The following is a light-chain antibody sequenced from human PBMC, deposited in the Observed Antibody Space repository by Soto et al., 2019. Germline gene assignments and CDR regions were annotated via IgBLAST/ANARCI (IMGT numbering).Light chain of an antibody. CDR1: QSVLYSSNNKNY. V-gene: IGKV4-1*01. CDR2: WAS. J-gene: IGKJ1*01. Sequence: DIVMTQSPDSLAVSLGERATINCKSSQSVLYSSNNKNYLAWYQQKPGQPPKALIYWASTRESGVPDRFSGSGSGTDFTLTISSXQAEDVAVYYCQQYYTTPWTFGQGTKVDIK. CDR3: QQYYTTPWT.